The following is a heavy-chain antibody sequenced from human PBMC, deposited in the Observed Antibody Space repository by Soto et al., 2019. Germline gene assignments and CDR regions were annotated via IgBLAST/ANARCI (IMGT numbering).Heavy chain of an antibody. J-gene: IGHJ4*02. Sequence: GGSLRLSCTASGFTFSSYAMTWVRQAPGKGLEWVSGISGSGGNTYYADSVRGRFTISRDNSKKTVYLQMNSLRAEDTAVYYCANPPTSAYGDYEKFDYWGQGTLVTVSS. CDR3: ANPPTSAYGDYEKFDY. CDR2: ISGSGGNT. CDR1: GFTFSSYA. V-gene: IGHV3-23*01. D-gene: IGHD4-17*01.